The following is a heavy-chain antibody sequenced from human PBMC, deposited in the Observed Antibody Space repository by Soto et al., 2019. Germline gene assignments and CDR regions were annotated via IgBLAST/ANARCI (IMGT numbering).Heavy chain of an antibody. J-gene: IGHJ5*02. V-gene: IGHV1-3*01. D-gene: IGHD6-13*01. Sequence: QVQLVQSGAEVKKPGASVKISCKASGYTFTRYTMNWVRQAPGQRLEWMGWINPDNGNTKSSQKLQHRPIITRDTTATTAYMYLSSLTSEAAAFYYCARGIAAAQLDPWGHGTLVTVSS. CDR2: INPDNGNT. CDR1: GYTFTRYT. CDR3: ARGIAAAQLDP.